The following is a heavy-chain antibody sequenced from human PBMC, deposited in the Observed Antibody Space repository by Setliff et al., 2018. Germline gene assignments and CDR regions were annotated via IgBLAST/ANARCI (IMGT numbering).Heavy chain of an antibody. J-gene: IGHJ6*02. Sequence: ASVKVSCKASGYTFTTYDLHWVRQAPGQRPEWMGWINPGNGNTKYSPKFQDRVTISRATSASTGYMELTSLTSGDTAVYYCARDGQYYGSGFYSTRYYYSYGLDVWGQGTTVTSP. CDR3: ARDGQYYGSGFYSTRYYYSYGLDV. CDR1: GYTFTTYD. D-gene: IGHD3-10*01. V-gene: IGHV1-3*01. CDR2: INPGNGNT.